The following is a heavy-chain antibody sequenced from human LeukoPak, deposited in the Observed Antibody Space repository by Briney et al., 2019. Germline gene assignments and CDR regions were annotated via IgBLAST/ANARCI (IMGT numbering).Heavy chain of an antibody. CDR3: ARLPHHGVMIVDFDY. CDR1: GFTFSSYS. Sequence: GGSLRLSCAASGFTFSSYSMNWVRQAPGKGLEWVSSISSSSSYIYYADSVKGRFTISRDNAKNSLYLQMNSLRAEDTAVYYCARLPHHGVMIVDFDYWGQGTLVTVSS. D-gene: IGHD3-22*01. CDR2: ISSSSSYI. V-gene: IGHV3-21*01. J-gene: IGHJ4*02.